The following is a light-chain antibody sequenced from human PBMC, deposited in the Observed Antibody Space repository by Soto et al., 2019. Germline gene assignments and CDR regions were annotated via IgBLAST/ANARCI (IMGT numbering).Light chain of an antibody. CDR3: QTWGTGIQV. V-gene: IGLV4-69*01. CDR2: LYSDGSH. Sequence: QPVLTQSPSASASLGASVKLTCTLSSGHSSYAIAWHQQQPQTGPRYLMKLYSDGSHSKGDGIPDLFSGSSSGAERYLTISRLQSEDEADYYCQTWGTGIQVFGGGTQLTVL. CDR1: SGHSSYA. J-gene: IGLJ7*01.